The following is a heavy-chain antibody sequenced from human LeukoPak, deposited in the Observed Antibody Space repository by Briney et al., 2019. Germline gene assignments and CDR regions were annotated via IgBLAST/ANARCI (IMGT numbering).Heavy chain of an antibody. J-gene: IGHJ4*02. CDR3: ARERQLERLAFGKEGSAFDY. CDR2: IKSKTDGGTT. Sequence: GGSLRLSCAASGFTFSNAWMSWVRQAPGKGLEWVGRIKSKTDGGTTDYAAPVKGRFTISRDDSKNTLYLQMNRLRAEDTAVYHCARERQLERLAFGKEGSAFDYRGQGTLVTVSS. CDR1: GFTFSNAW. V-gene: IGHV3-15*01. D-gene: IGHD1-1*01.